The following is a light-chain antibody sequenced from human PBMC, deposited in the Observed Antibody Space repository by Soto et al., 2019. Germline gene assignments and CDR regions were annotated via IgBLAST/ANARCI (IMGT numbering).Light chain of an antibody. CDR1: QAINSY. V-gene: IGKV1-9*01. Sequence: IQLTQSPSSLSASVGDRVTITCRASQAINSYLAWYQQEPGKAPKLLIYGGSTLQSGVPSRFSGSGSGTDFTLTISSLQSEDFATYYCQHRNAFPLTFGGGTKVEI. CDR2: GGS. CDR3: QHRNAFPLT. J-gene: IGKJ4*01.